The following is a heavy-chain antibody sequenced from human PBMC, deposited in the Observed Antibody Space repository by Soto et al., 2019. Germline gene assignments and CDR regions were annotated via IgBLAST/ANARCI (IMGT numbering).Heavy chain of an antibody. J-gene: IGHJ5*02. D-gene: IGHD3-3*01. V-gene: IGHV4-31*03. CDR3: ARGGGYDFWSGYSIGWFDP. CDR1: GGSISSGGYY. CDR2: IYYSGST. Sequence: QVQLQESGPGLVKPSQTLSLTCTVSGGSISSGGYYWSWIRQHPGKGLEWIGYIYYSGSTYYNPSLKSRVTISVDTSKNQFSLKLSSVTAADTAVYYCARGGGYDFWSGYSIGWFDPWGQGTLVTVSS.